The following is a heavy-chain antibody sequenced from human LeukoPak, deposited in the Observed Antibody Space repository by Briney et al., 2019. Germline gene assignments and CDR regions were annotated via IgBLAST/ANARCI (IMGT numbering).Heavy chain of an antibody. Sequence: ASVKVSCKASGYTFTGYYMHWVRQAPGQGLEWMGRINPNSGGTNYAQKFQGRVTMTRDTSISTAYMELSRLRSDDTAVYYCAGTRPNYYYYYMDVWGKGTTVTVSS. CDR3: AGTRPNYYYYYMDV. CDR2: INPNSGGT. CDR1: GYTFTGYY. J-gene: IGHJ6*03. D-gene: IGHD2-2*01. V-gene: IGHV1-2*06.